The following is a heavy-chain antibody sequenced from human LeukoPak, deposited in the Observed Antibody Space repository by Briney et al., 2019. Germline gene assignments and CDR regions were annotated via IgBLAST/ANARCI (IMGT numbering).Heavy chain of an antibody. V-gene: IGHV3-64D*06. Sequence: GGSLRLSCSASGFTFSSSVMHWVRQAPGKGLEYVSAITTNGRRTYYADSVKGRFTISRDNSKNTLYLQMSSLRVEDTAVYYCGREEVAGLIDPWGQGTLVTVSS. CDR1: GFTFSSSV. CDR3: GREEVAGLIDP. CDR2: ITTNGRRT. D-gene: IGHD6-19*01. J-gene: IGHJ5*02.